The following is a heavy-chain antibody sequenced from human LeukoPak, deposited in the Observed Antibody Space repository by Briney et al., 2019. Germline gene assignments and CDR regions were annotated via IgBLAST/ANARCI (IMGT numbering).Heavy chain of an antibody. D-gene: IGHD6-6*01. CDR3: ARVEYSSSSGWFDP. Sequence: GESLKISCKASGYSFTNYLIAWVRPMPGKGLEWMVIIYPGDSDTSYSPSFQSQVTISADKSMSTAYLLWSSLKASETAMYYCARVEYSSSSGWFDPWGQGTMVTVSS. V-gene: IGHV5-51*01. CDR1: GYSFTNYL. J-gene: IGHJ5*02. CDR2: IYPGDSDT.